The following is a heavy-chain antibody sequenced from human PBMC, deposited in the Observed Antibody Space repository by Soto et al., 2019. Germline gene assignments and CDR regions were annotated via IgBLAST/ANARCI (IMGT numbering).Heavy chain of an antibody. CDR1: GGSDVFNNYP. J-gene: IGHJ5*02. Sequence: QVQLVQSGAEIKKPASSVKVSCKASGGSDVFNNYPVSWVRQAPGQGLEWMGAIITMFNTADYAQRFLGRVTITADEFTRTVYMELTSLTSEDTAVYYCARHYPTAVSGAGWFDTWGQGTLVTVSS. V-gene: IGHV1-69*01. D-gene: IGHD6-19*01. CDR2: IITMFNTA. CDR3: ARHYPTAVSGAGWFDT.